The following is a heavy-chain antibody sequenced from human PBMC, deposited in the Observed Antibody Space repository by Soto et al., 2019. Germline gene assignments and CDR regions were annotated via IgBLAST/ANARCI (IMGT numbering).Heavy chain of an antibody. CDR3: TRGVWIGGLGNAFDI. Sequence: ASVKVSCKASGYTFTSHDINWVRQATGQGLEWMGWMNPNSGNTAYAQKFQGRVTMTRDTSISTAYMELNDLRSEDTAAYYCTRGVWIGGLGNAFDIWGQRTMVTVSS. CDR2: MNPNSGNT. V-gene: IGHV1-8*01. CDR1: GYTFTSHD. J-gene: IGHJ3*02. D-gene: IGHD3-10*01.